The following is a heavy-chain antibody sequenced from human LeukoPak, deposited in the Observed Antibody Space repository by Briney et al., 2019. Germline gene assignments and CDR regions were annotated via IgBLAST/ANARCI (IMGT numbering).Heavy chain of an antibody. V-gene: IGHV3-21*01. D-gene: IGHD3-10*01. CDR3: AKVAKLPAITMIRGVRVSYYMDV. Sequence: PGGSLRLSCVASGFTFSSYSMNWVRKAPGKGLEGVSSISTGSIYIYYADSVKGRFTISRDNAKKSLYLQMNSLRTEDTAVYYCAKVAKLPAITMIRGVRVSYYMDVWGKGTTVTISS. CDR1: GFTFSSYS. J-gene: IGHJ6*03. CDR2: ISTGSIYI.